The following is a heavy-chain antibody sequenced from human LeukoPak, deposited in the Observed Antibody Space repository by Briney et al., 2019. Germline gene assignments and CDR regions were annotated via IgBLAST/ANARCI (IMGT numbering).Heavy chain of an antibody. CDR2: ISYDGSNK. V-gene: IGHV3-30-3*01. D-gene: IGHD3-22*01. J-gene: IGHJ4*02. Sequence: PGRSLRFSCAASGFTFSSYAMHWVRQAPGKGLEWVAVISYDGSNKYYADSVKGRFTISRDNAKNSLYLQMNSLRAEDTAVYYCARSNNYDSSGYDDYWGQGTLVTVSS. CDR3: ARSNNYDSSGYDDY. CDR1: GFTFSSYA.